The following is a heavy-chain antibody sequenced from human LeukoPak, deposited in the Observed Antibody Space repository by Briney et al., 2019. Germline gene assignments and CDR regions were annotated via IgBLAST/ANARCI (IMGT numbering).Heavy chain of an antibody. Sequence: GASVKVSCKASGYTFTSYGFSWVRQAPGQGLEYMGWISAYNGNTNYAQKLQGRVTMTTDTSTSTAFMELRSLRSDDTAVYYCARDLRGQFSSSWYEGNYWGQGTLVTVSS. J-gene: IGHJ4*02. V-gene: IGHV1-18*01. D-gene: IGHD6-13*01. CDR2: ISAYNGNT. CDR1: GYTFTSYG. CDR3: ARDLRGQFSSSWYEGNY.